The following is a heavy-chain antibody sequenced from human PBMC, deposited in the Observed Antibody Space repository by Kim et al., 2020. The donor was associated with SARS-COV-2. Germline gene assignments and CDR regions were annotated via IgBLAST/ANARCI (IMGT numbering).Heavy chain of an antibody. J-gene: IGHJ4*02. Sequence: GGSLRLFCTASGFTFSSYAMHWVRQAPGKGLEWVAVISYDGSNKYYADSVKGRFTISRDNSKNTLYLQMNSLRAEDTAVYYCARDSSGWYIDYWGQGTLVTVSS. V-gene: IGHV3-30*04. CDR1: GFTFSSYA. D-gene: IGHD6-19*01. CDR3: ARDSSGWYIDY. CDR2: ISYDGSNK.